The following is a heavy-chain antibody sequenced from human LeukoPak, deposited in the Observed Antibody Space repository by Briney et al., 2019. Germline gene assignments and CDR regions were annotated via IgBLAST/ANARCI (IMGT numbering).Heavy chain of an antibody. J-gene: IGHJ4*02. CDR1: GYTFTGYY. CDR3: ARGPSWKLHY. V-gene: IGHV1-2*06. D-gene: IGHD1-1*01. CDR2: INPNSGGT. Sequence: AASVKVSCKASGYTFTGYYMHWVRQAPGQGPEWMGRINPNSGGTNYAQKFQGRVTMTRDTSISTAYMELSSLRSEDTAVYYCARGPSWKLHYWGQGTLVTVSS.